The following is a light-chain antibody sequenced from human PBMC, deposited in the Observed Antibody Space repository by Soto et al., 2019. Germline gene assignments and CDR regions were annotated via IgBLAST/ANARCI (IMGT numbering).Light chain of an antibody. CDR2: DAS. V-gene: IGKV1-5*01. CDR1: QTIGSW. J-gene: IGKJ1*01. CDR3: QQYNSFPRT. Sequence: DIQMTQSPSTLSASVGDRVTITCRASQTIGSWLAWYQQKPGKAPELLIYDASTLEGGVPSRFSGSGSGTDSSLTITSQQPDDVATFYRQQYNSFPRTFGQGTKVEIK.